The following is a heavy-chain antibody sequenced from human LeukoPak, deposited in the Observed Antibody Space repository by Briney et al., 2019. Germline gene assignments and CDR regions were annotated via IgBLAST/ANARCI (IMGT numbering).Heavy chain of an antibody. J-gene: IGHJ2*01. CDR3: ATDYYDSSGFPRPSWYFDL. Sequence: ASVKVSCKVSGYTLTELSMHWMRQAPGKGLEWMGGFDPEDGETIYAQKFQGRVTMTEDTSTDTAYMELSSLRSEDTAVYYCATDYYDSSGFPRPSWYFDLWGRGTLVTVSS. CDR2: FDPEDGET. V-gene: IGHV1-24*01. CDR1: GYTLTELS. D-gene: IGHD3-22*01.